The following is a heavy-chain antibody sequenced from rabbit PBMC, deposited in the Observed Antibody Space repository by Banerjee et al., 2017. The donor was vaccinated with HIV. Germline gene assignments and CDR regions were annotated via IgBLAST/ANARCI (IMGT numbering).Heavy chain of an antibody. V-gene: IGHV1S40*01. Sequence: QSLEESGGDLVKPGASLTLTCTASGFDFSSNAMCWVRQAPGKGLEWIACIYSGSSGRTYYASWAKGRFTGSKASSTTVTLQMTSLTAADTATYFCARAAIDSGYYPFNFWGPGTLVTVS. CDR3: ARAAIDSGYYPFNF. CDR1: GFDFSSNA. CDR2: IYSGSSGRT. D-gene: IGHD1-1*01. J-gene: IGHJ6*01.